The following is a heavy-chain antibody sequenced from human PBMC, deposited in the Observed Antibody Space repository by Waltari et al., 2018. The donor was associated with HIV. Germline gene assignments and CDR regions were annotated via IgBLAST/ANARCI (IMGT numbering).Heavy chain of an antibody. V-gene: IGHV3-33*01. CDR2: IWYDGSNK. CDR1: GFTFSSFG. CDR3: ARGDYYDSSAYYNGMDV. Sequence: QVQLVESGGGVVQPGRSLRLSCAASGFTFSSFGMHWVRQAPGKGVEWVAVIWYDGSNKYYADAVKGRFTISRDNSKNTLYVQMNGLRAEDTAVYYCARGDYYDSSAYYNGMDVWGQGTTVTVSS. J-gene: IGHJ6*02. D-gene: IGHD3-22*01.